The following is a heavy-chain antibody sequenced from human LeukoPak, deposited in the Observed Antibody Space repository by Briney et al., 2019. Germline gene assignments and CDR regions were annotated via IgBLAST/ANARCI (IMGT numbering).Heavy chain of an antibody. CDR2: IYYNGIS. J-gene: IGHJ6*02. D-gene: IGHD5-18*01. Sequence: SETLSLTCTVSGGSISGYYWSRIRQPPGKGLEWIAYIYYNGISNYNPSLKSRVIISVDSSKNQFSLKLSSVTAADTAVYYCARGKGSDTAMVTADYYGMDVWGQGTTVTVSS. CDR3: ARGKGSDTAMVTADYYGMDV. CDR1: GGSISGYY. V-gene: IGHV4-59*01.